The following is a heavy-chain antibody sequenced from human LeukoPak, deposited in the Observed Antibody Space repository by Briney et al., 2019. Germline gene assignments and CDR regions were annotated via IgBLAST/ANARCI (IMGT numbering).Heavy chain of an antibody. V-gene: IGHV4-59*01. D-gene: IGHD6-13*01. CDR2: IYYSGST. Sequence: PSETLSLTCTVSGGSISSYYWSWIRQPPGKGLEWIGYIYYSGSTNYNPSLKSRVTISVDTSKNQFSLKLSSVTAADTAVYYCARDRGSSSPGFDAFDIWGQGTMVTVSS. J-gene: IGHJ3*02. CDR3: ARDRGSSSPGFDAFDI. CDR1: GGSISSYY.